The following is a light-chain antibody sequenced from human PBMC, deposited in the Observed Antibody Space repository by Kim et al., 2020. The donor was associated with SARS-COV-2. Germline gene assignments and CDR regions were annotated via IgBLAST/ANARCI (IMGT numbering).Light chain of an antibody. CDR1: QYISRW. CDR2: DAS. V-gene: IGKV1-5*01. CDR3: QQYNGGRLT. Sequence: SASVGDRVTITCRASQYISRWLAWYQQKPGKAPKRLIYDASSLESEVPSRFSGSGSGTEFTLTISSLQPDDSATYFCQQYNGGRLTFGQGTKLEI. J-gene: IGKJ1*01.